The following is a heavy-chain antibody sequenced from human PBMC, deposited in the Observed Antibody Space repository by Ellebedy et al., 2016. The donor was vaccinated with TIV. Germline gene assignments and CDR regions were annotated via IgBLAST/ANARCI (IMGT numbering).Heavy chain of an antibody. V-gene: IGHV3-74*03. CDR1: GFSFGSYW. D-gene: IGHD1-26*01. J-gene: IGHJ4*02. CDR3: VRDLTGTYYGRFDS. Sequence: GGSLRLSCAASGFSFGSYWMLWVRQPPGKGLEWVSRIKPDGSDITYADSVRGQFTISRDNAKSTLYLQMNSLRVEDTAVYYCVRDLTGTYYGRFDSWGQGTLVTVSS. CDR2: IKPDGSDI.